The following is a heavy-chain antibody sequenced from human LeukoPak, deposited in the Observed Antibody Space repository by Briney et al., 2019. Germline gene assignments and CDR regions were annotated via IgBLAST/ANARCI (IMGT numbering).Heavy chain of an antibody. D-gene: IGHD6-13*01. CDR1: GYTFTGYY. CDR2: INPNSGGT. J-gene: IGHJ5*02. Sequence: ASVKVSCKASGYTFTGYYMHWVRQAPGQGLEWMGWINPNSGGTNYAQKFQGRVTMTRDMSTSSVYMELSSLRSEDTAVYYCAREGSLRWFDPWGQGTLVTVSS. CDR3: AREGSLRWFDP. V-gene: IGHV1-2*02.